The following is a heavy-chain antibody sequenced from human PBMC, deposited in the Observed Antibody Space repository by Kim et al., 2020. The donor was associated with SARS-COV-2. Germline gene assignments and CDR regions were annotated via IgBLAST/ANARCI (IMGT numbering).Heavy chain of an antibody. CDR1: GYTFTGYY. V-gene: IGHV1-2*04. CDR2: INPNSGGT. J-gene: IGHJ3*02. D-gene: IGHD6-19*01. CDR3: ARGHLAVAGIGGRAFDI. Sequence: ASVKVSCKASGYTFTGYYMHWVRQAPGQGLEWMGWINPNSGGTNYAQKFQGWVTMTRDTSISTAYMELSRLRSDDTAVYYCARGHLAVAGIGGRAFDIWGQGTMVTVSS.